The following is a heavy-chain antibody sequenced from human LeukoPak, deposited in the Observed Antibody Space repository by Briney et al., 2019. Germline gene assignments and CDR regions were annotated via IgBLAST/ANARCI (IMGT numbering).Heavy chain of an antibody. CDR2: IYHSGST. Sequence: SETLSLTCTVSGYSISSGYYWGWIRQPPGKGLEWIGSIYHSGSTYYNPSLKSRVTISVDTSKNQFSLKLSSVTAADTAVYYCARLRGPYSRKHYYFDYWGQGTLVTVSS. CDR1: GYSISSGYY. J-gene: IGHJ4*02. V-gene: IGHV4-38-2*02. CDR3: ARLRGPYSRKHYYFDY. D-gene: IGHD1-14*01.